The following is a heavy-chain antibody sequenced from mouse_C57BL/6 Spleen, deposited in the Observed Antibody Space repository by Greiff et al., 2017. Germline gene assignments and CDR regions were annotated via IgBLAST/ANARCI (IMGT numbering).Heavy chain of an antibody. V-gene: IGHV1-7*01. CDR2: INPSSGYT. CDR1: GYTFTSYW. D-gene: IGHD2-1*01. CDR3: ANLYSNFFYFDY. Sequence: QVQLKQSGAELAKPGASVKLSCKASGYTFTSYWMHWVKQRPGQGLEWIGYINPSSGYTKYNQKFKDKATLTADKSSSTAYMQLSSLTYEDSAVYYCANLYSNFFYFDYWGQGTTLTVSS. J-gene: IGHJ2*01.